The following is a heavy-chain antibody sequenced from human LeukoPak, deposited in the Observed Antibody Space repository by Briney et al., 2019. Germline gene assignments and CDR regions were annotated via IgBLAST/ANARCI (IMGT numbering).Heavy chain of an antibody. CDR2: ISGSGGST. Sequence: GGSLRLSCAASGFTFSSYAMSWVRQAPGKGLEWVSAISGSGGSTYYADSVKGRFTISRDNSKNTLYLQMNSLRAEDTAVYYCANSLRYFDWLPPLPWGQGTLVTVSS. V-gene: IGHV3-23*01. D-gene: IGHD3-9*01. CDR3: ANSLRYFDWLPPLP. CDR1: GFTFSSYA. J-gene: IGHJ5*02.